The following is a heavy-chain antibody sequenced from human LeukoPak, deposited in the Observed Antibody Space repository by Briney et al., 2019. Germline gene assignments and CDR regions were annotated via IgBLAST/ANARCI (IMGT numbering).Heavy chain of an antibody. V-gene: IGHV1-2*02. CDR3: ARKYCSSTSCYGWVDY. CDR1: GYTFTGYY. D-gene: IGHD2-2*01. J-gene: IGHJ4*02. Sequence: ASVKVSCKASGYTFTGYYMHWVRQAPGQGLEWMGWINPNSGGTNYAQKLQGRVTMTRDTSISTAYMELSRLRSDDTAVYYCARKYCSSTSCYGWVDYWGQGTLVTVSS. CDR2: INPNSGGT.